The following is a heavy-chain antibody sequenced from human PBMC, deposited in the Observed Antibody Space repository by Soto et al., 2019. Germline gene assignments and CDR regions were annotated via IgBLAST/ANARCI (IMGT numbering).Heavy chain of an antibody. J-gene: IGHJ4*02. V-gene: IGHV3-7*05. CDR1: GFTFSSYW. D-gene: IGHD6-13*01. CDR2: IKQDGSEK. Sequence: EVQLVESGGGLVQPGGSLRLSCAASGFTFSSYWMSWVRQAPGKGLEWVANIKQDGSEKYYVDSVKGRFTISRDNAKNSLYLQMNSLRAEDTAVYYCARDHVSGSSSWYCFDYWGQGTLVTVSS. CDR3: ARDHVSGSSSWYCFDY.